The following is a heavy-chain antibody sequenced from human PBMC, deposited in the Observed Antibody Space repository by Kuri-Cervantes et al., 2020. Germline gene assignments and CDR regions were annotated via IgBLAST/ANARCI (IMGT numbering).Heavy chain of an antibody. V-gene: IGHV3-66*02. CDR3: ARDMFSDGMDV. J-gene: IGHJ6*02. Sequence: GGSLRLSCAASGFTVYSHYMSWVRQAPGKGLEWVSVIYSGGSTYYADSVKGRFTISRDSSKNTLYLQMNSLRAEDTAVYYCARDMFSDGMDVWGQGTTVTVSS. CDR1: GFTVYSHY. D-gene: IGHD3-10*02. CDR2: IYSGGST.